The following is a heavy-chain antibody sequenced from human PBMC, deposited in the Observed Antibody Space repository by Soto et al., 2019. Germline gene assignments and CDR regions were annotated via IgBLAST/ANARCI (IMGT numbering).Heavy chain of an antibody. V-gene: IGHV1-3*05. CDR3: ARGPITMIGYYFDY. J-gene: IGHJ4*02. D-gene: IGHD3-10*02. CDR1: GYTFTTYA. Sequence: QVQLVQSGAEEKKPGASVKVSCKASGYTFTTYAMHWVRQAPGKSLEWMGWINAGNGNTKYSQKFQGRVTITRDTSASTAYMELSSLRSEDTAVYYCARGPITMIGYYFDYWGQGTLVTVSS. CDR2: INAGNGNT.